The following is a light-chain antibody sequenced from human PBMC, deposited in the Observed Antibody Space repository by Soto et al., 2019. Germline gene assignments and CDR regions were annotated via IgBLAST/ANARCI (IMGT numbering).Light chain of an antibody. V-gene: IGKV4-1*01. CDR2: WAS. Sequence: DIVMTQSPDSLAVSLGERATINCKSSQSVVYSSNNKNYLAWYQQKPGQPPKLLIYWASTRESGVPDRFSGSGSVTDFTLTISSLQAEDVAVYYCQQYYSTPFTFGPGTKVDIK. CDR3: QQYYSTPFT. J-gene: IGKJ3*01. CDR1: QSVVYSSNNKNY.